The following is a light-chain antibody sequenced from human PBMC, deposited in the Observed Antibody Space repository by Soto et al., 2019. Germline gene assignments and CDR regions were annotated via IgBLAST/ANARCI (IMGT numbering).Light chain of an antibody. V-gene: IGKV1-39*01. Sequence: DIQMTQSPSPLSASVGDRVTISCRASQNIDSHLNWYQQKPGKAPNLLMYAASSLQSGVPSRFSGNGSGTVFTLTISSLQPEDFVTYYCQQTSSTPLTFGGGTKVEIK. CDR1: QNIDSH. J-gene: IGKJ4*01. CDR3: QQTSSTPLT. CDR2: AAS.